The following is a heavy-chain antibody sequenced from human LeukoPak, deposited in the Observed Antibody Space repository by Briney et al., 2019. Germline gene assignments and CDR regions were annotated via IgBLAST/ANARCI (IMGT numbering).Heavy chain of an antibody. Sequence: ASVKVSCKASGYTFTSYGISWVRQAPGQGLEWMGWISAYNGNTDYAQKLQGRVTMITDTSTSTAYMELRSLRSDDTAVYYCARDTDTGNYYGSGSYYSPPGYWGQGTLVTVSS. V-gene: IGHV1-18*01. CDR2: ISAYNGNT. CDR1: GYTFTSYG. D-gene: IGHD3-10*01. CDR3: ARDTDTGNYYGSGSYYSPPGY. J-gene: IGHJ4*02.